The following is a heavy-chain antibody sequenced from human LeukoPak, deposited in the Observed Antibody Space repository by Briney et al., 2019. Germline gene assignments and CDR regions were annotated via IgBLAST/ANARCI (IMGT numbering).Heavy chain of an antibody. J-gene: IGHJ3*02. D-gene: IGHD3-9*01. CDR2: LYSGGNT. V-gene: IGHV3-66*01. CDR3: ARDLETDISDAFDI. CDR1: GFTASIHY. Sequence: GRTLTLTCAAPGFTASIHYISWFRQAPDKGLVRPSVLYSGGNTYYTDSVKGRFTITRDNYKNTLYLQMNSLRAEDTAVYYCARDLETDISDAFDIWGQGTMVTVSS.